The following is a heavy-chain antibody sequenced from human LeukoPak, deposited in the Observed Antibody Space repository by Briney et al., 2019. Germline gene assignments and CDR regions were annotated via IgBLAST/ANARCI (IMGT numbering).Heavy chain of an antibody. V-gene: IGHV1-2*02. CDR1: GYTFTGYY. Sequence: ASVKVSCKASGYTFTGYYIHWVRRAPGQGLEWMGWINPNSGGTNYAQKFQGRATMTRDTSISTAYMELSSLRSEDAAVYYCARALRVKRYFDWSPGYWGQGTLVTVSS. D-gene: IGHD3-9*01. CDR2: INPNSGGT. CDR3: ARALRVKRYFDWSPGY. J-gene: IGHJ4*02.